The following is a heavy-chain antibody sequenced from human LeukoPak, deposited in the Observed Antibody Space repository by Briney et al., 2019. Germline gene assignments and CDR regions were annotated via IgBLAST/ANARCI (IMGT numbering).Heavy chain of an antibody. J-gene: IGHJ4*02. CDR2: ISAYSGDT. CDR3: ARDNRGEFDY. V-gene: IGHV1-18*01. D-gene: IGHD3-16*01. CDR1: GYTFTSYG. Sequence: ASVKVSCKASGYTFTSYGISWVRQAPGQGLEWMGWISAYSGDTNYAQKFQGRATMTTDTSTSTAYMELRSLSSDDTAVYYCARDNRGEFDYWGQGTLVTVSS.